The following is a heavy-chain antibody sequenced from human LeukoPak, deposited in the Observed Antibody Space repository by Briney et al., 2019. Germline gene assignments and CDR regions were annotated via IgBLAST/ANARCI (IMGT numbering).Heavy chain of an antibody. CDR1: GGTFSSYA. Sequence: AVKGSCKASGGTFSSYAITWVRPAPGQGLEWMGRIIPVLGVANYAQKFQGRVSITADKSTSTAYMELSSLRSEDTAVYYCARADTYSISFVDYWGQGTLVTVSS. J-gene: IGHJ4*02. D-gene: IGHD6-6*01. CDR2: IIPVLGVA. V-gene: IGHV1-69*04. CDR3: ARADTYSISFVDY.